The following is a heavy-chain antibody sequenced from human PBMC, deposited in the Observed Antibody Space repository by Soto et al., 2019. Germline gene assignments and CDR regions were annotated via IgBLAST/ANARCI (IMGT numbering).Heavy chain of an antibody. CDR2: ISYDGSNK. V-gene: IGHV3-30*18. D-gene: IGHD2-2*01. J-gene: IGHJ6*02. CDR1: GFTFSSYG. Sequence: RLSCAASGFTFSSYGMHWVRQAPGKGLEWVAVISYDGSNKYYADSVKGRFTTSRDNSKNTLYLQMNSLRAEDTAVYYCAKDLEYQRGEIYYYYGMDVWGQGTTVTVS. CDR3: AKDLEYQRGEIYYYYGMDV.